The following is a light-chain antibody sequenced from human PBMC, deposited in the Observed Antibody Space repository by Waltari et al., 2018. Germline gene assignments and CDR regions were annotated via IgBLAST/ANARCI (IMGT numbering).Light chain of an antibody. CDR3: CSYAGSSYV. CDR2: DVS. CDR1: SSDVGGYNY. J-gene: IGLJ1*01. V-gene: IGLV2-11*01. Sequence: QSALTQPRSVSGSPGQSVTISCTGTSSDVGGYNYVPWYQQHPGKTPKLRIFDVSKRPSGVPDRVSGSKSGNTASLTISGLQAEDEADYYCCSYAGSSYVFGTGTKVTVL.